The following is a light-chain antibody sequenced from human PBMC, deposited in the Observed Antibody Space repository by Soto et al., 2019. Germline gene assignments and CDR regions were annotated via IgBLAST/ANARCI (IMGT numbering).Light chain of an antibody. Sequence: QLVLTQPPSASGTPGQRVTISCSGSTSNVGTNSVIWYQQLPGLAPKLLLYNNNRRPSGVPDRFSGSKSGTSASLAISGLQAEDEADYYCAAWDDSLNGHAVFGGGTQLTVL. CDR2: NNN. V-gene: IGLV1-44*01. J-gene: IGLJ7*01. CDR1: TSNVGTNS. CDR3: AAWDDSLNGHAV.